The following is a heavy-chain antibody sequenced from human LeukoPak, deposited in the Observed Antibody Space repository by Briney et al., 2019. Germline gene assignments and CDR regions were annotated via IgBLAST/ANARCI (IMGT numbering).Heavy chain of an antibody. Sequence: ASVKVSCKASGYTFNSYGFSWVRQAPGQGLEWMGWISAYNGNRNYAQKLQGRVTMTTDTSTSTAYMELRSLRPDDTAVYYCALRELGWLSDYWGQGTLVTVSS. J-gene: IGHJ4*02. CDR3: ALRELGWLSDY. D-gene: IGHD3/OR15-3a*01. CDR2: ISAYNGNR. V-gene: IGHV1-18*01. CDR1: GYTFNSYG.